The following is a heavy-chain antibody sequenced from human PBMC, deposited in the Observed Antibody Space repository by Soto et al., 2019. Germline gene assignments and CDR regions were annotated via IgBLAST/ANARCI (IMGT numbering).Heavy chain of an antibody. CDR3: ARDTDFWSGSPSMDV. J-gene: IGHJ6*03. D-gene: IGHD3-3*01. CDR2: INSDGSST. CDR1: GFTFSSYW. V-gene: IGHV3-74*01. Sequence: PGASLKISCAASGFTFSSYWMHWVRQAPGKGLVWVSRINSDGSSTSYADSVKGRFTISRDNAKNTLYLQMNSLRAEDTAVYYCARDTDFWSGSPSMDVWGKGTTVTVSS.